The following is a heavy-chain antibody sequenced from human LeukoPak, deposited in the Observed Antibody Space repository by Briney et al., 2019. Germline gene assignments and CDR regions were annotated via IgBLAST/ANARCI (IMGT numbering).Heavy chain of an antibody. D-gene: IGHD6-19*01. V-gene: IGHV3-23*01. Sequence: PGGSLRLSCVASGFTFSTYAMSWVRQALGKGLEWVSGISGGGGSTYFADSVKGRFTISRDNSRNTLYLLMNSLRADDAAIHYCAKAKPPTYARGWFWDYWGQGTLVTVSA. CDR3: AKAKPPTYARGWFWDY. CDR1: GFTFSTYA. CDR2: ISGGGGST. J-gene: IGHJ4*02.